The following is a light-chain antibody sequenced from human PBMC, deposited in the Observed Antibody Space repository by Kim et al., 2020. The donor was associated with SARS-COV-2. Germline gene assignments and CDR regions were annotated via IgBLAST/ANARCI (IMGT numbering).Light chain of an antibody. CDR3: QQYGSSPLT. J-gene: IGKJ4*01. V-gene: IGKV3-20*01. Sequence: EIVLTQSPGTLSLSPGERATLSCRASQTVISNYLAWYQQKPGQAPRLLIYGASSRATGIPDRFSGSGSGTDFTLTISSLEPEDFAVYNCQQYGSSPLTFGGGTKVEIK. CDR2: GAS. CDR1: QTVISNY.